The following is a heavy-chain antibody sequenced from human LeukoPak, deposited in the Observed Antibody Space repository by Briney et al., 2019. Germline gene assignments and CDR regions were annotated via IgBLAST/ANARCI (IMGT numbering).Heavy chain of an antibody. J-gene: IGHJ4*02. CDR1: GGSISSYY. V-gene: IGHV4-59*01. CDR2: IYYSGST. Sequence: SKTLSLTCTVSGGSISSYYWSWIRQPPGKGLEWIGYIYYSGSTNYNPSLKSRVTISVDTSKNQFSLKLSSVTAADTAVYYCARDFNLGYWGQGTLVTVSS. CDR3: ARDFNLGY.